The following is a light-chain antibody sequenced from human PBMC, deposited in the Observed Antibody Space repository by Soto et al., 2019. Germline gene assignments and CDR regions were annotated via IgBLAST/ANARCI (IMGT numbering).Light chain of an antibody. CDR3: QQFAIPTT. J-gene: IGKJ1*01. Sequence: DLQMTQSPSTLSASVGDRVTITCRASQSIRSWLAWYQQKPGKAPSLLIFDASTLHSGVPSRFSGSGSGTDFTLTISSLQPDDFATYYCQQFAIPTTFGQGTKVDIK. CDR2: DAS. CDR1: QSIRSW. V-gene: IGKV1-5*01.